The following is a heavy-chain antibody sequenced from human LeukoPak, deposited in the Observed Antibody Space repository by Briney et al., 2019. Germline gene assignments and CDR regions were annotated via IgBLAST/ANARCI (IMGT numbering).Heavy chain of an antibody. CDR1: GASVSSSTYF. J-gene: IGHJ5*01. CDR3: ASRIVVSPTAIETWFDS. Sequence: SETLSLTCAVSGASVSSSTYFWGWIRQPPGEGPKWLGSVSHSGPTYYNPSLKSRVTISLDTSKNQITLTVTSVTVADTALYFCASRIVVSPTAIETWFDSWGQGTLVTVS. D-gene: IGHD2-2*01. CDR2: VSHSGPT. V-gene: IGHV4-39*06.